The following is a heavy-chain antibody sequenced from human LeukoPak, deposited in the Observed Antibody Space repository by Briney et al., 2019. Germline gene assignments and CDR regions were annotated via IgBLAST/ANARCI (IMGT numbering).Heavy chain of an antibody. CDR2: IPYDGSDK. CDR1: GFTFSAFG. J-gene: IGHJ4*02. V-gene: IGHV3-30*12. Sequence: GGSLRLSCAASGFTFSAFGMHWVRQAPGKGLEWVTFIPYDGSDKYYADSVKGRFTISRDNAKKSLYLQMNSLRAEDTAFYYCARVGYSSGWRAPDFDYWGQGTLVTVSS. D-gene: IGHD6-19*01. CDR3: ARVGYSSGWRAPDFDY.